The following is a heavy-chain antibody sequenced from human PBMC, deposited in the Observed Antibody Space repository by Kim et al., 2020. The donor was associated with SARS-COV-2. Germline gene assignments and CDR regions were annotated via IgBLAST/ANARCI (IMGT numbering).Heavy chain of an antibody. CDR2: IYYSGST. CDR3: ARVDSSGYLESPRDAFDI. Sequence: SETLSLTCTVSGGSISSYYWSWIRQPPGKGLEWIGYIYYSGSTNYNPSLKSRVTISVDTSKNQFSLKLSSVTAADTAVYYCARVDSSGYLESPRDAFDIWGQGTMVTVSS. CDR1: GGSISSYY. D-gene: IGHD3-22*01. J-gene: IGHJ3*02. V-gene: IGHV4-59*13.